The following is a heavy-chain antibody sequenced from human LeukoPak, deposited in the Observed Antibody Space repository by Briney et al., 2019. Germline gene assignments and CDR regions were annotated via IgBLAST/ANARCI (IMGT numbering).Heavy chain of an antibody. J-gene: IGHJ4*02. CDR1: GFTFSNFA. CDR3: AKYDNSWTYFDS. CDR2: ISHSGDNT. D-gene: IGHD6-13*01. Sequence: GGSLRLSCAASGFTFSNFAMSWIRQAPRKGLDWVSIISHSGDNTYHADSVKGRFTISGDNSNNTLYLQMNSLRAEDTAIYYCAKYDNSWTYFDSWGQGTLVTVSS. V-gene: IGHV3-23*01.